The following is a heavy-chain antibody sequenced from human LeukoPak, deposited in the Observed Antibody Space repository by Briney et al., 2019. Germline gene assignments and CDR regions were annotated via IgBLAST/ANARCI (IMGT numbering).Heavy chain of an antibody. CDR3: ARVVGQNRLCSGASCYSERFDP. V-gene: IGHV4-59*01. CDR1: GGSISSYY. Sequence: SETLSLTCTVSGGSISSYYWSWIRQPPGKGLEWIGYIYYSGSTNYNPSLKSRVTISVDTSKNQFSLKLSSVTAADTAVYYCARVVGQNRLCSGASCYSERFDPWGQGTLVTVSS. CDR2: IYYSGST. J-gene: IGHJ5*02. D-gene: IGHD2-15*01.